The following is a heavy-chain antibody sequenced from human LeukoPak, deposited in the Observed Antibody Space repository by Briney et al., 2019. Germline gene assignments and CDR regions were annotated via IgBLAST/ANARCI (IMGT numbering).Heavy chain of an antibody. CDR2: IYTSGST. J-gene: IGHJ1*01. D-gene: IGHD6-13*01. CDR1: GGSISSYY. V-gene: IGHV4-4*07. CDR3: ARAGIGHGEYFQH. Sequence: SETLSLTCTVSGGSISSYYWSWIRQPAGKGLEWIGRIYTSGSTNYNPSLKSRVTISVDTSKNHFSLRLSSVTAADTAVYYCARAGIGHGEYFQHWGQGTLVTVSS.